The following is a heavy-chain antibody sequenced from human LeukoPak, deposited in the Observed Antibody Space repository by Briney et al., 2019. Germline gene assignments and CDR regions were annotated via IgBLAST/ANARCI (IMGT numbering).Heavy chain of an antibody. CDR2: ISYDGSNK. Sequence: GGSLRLSCAASGFTFSSYAMHWVRQAPGKGLEWVAVISYDGSNKYYADSVKGRFTISRDNSKNTLYLQMNSLRAEDTAVYYCAREIDYGDYFDYWGQETLVTVSS. D-gene: IGHD4-17*01. J-gene: IGHJ4*02. V-gene: IGHV3-30*04. CDR3: AREIDYGDYFDY. CDR1: GFTFSSYA.